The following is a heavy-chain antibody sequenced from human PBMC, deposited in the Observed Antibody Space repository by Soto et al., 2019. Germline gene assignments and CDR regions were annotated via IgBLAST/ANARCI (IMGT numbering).Heavy chain of an antibody. CDR1: GGSISSYY. Sequence: SETLSLTCTVSGGSISSYYWSWIRQPPGKGLEWIGYIYYSGSTNYNPSLKSRVTISVDTSKNQFSLKLSSVTAADTAVYYCAKDRYYYGSGSYYWGQGTLVT. CDR2: IYYSGST. V-gene: IGHV4-59*12. J-gene: IGHJ4*02. D-gene: IGHD3-10*01. CDR3: AKDRYYYGSGSYY.